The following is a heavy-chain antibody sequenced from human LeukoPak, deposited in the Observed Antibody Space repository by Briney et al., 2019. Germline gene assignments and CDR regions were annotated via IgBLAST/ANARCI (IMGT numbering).Heavy chain of an antibody. CDR1: GGTFSSYA. Sequence: GASVTVSCKASGGTFSSYAISWVRQAPGQGLEWMGGIIPIFGTANYAQKFQGRVTITADKSTSTAYMGLSSLRSEDTAVYYCARDLADDAFDIWGQGTMVTVSS. J-gene: IGHJ3*02. CDR3: ARDLADDAFDI. V-gene: IGHV1-69*06. CDR2: IIPIFGTA.